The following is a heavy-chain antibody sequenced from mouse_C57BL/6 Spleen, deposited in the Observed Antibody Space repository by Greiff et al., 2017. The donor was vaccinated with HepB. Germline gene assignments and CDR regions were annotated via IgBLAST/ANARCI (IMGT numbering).Heavy chain of an antibody. CDR3: ARDAPGYAMDY. J-gene: IGHJ4*01. Sequence: EVQLVESGGGLVQSGRSLRLSCATSGFTFSDFYMEWVRQAPGKGLEWIAASRNKANDYTTEYSASVKGRFIVYKDTSQSILYLQMNALRAEDTAIYYGARDAPGYAMDYWGQGTSVTVSS. CDR2: SRNKANDYTT. V-gene: IGHV7-1*01. CDR1: GFTFSDFY.